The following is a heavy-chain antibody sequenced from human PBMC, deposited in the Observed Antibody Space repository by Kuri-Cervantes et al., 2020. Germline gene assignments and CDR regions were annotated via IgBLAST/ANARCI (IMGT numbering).Heavy chain of an antibody. Sequence: GGSLRLSCAASGFTFSSFWMSWVRQAPGKGLEWVSVIYSCGSTYYADSVKGRFTISRDNSKNTLYLQMNSLRAEDTAAYYCARDFGYSGYDFPSYYMDVWGKGTTVTVSS. CDR2: IYSCGST. CDR3: ARDFGYSGYDFPSYYMDV. CDR1: GFTFSSFW. V-gene: IGHV3-66*01. D-gene: IGHD5-12*01. J-gene: IGHJ6*03.